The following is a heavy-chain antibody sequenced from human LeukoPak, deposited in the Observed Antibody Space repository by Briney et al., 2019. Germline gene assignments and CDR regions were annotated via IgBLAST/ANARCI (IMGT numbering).Heavy chain of an antibody. D-gene: IGHD1-26*01. Sequence: GGSLRLFCAASGFTFSSHAMSWVRQAPGKGLEWVSTISGSGGSTHYADSVKGRFTISRDNSKNTLYLQMNSLRAEDTAVYYCAKGSSGSYWVFDYWGQGTLVTVSS. CDR3: AKGSSGSYWVFDY. CDR1: GFTFSSHA. CDR2: ISGSGGST. V-gene: IGHV3-23*01. J-gene: IGHJ4*02.